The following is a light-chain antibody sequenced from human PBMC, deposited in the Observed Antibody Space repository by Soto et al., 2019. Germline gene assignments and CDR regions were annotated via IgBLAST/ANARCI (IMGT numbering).Light chain of an antibody. CDR2: ANN. V-gene: IGLV1-44*01. CDR1: TSSIGRNT. J-gene: IGLJ1*01. Sequence: QSVLTQPPSASGTPGQSVTISCSGSTSSIGRNTVTWYQQVPGTAPKLLMFANNQRPSGVPDRFSGSKSGTSASLAISGLQSEDEADYYCAAWDDSLKGYVFGTGTKVTVL. CDR3: AAWDDSLKGYV.